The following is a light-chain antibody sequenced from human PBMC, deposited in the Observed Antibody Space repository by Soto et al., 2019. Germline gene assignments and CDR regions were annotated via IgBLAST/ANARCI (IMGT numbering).Light chain of an antibody. J-gene: IGKJ1*01. CDR2: GVS. Sequence: VLTQSPGTLSLSPGERATLSCRASQSVSSYLAWYQQKPGQAPRLLIYGVSSRATGIPDRFSGSGSGTDFTLTISGLEPEDFAVYFCQQYNGWLWTFGQGTKVDI. V-gene: IGKV3-20*01. CDR1: QSVSSY. CDR3: QQYNGWLWT.